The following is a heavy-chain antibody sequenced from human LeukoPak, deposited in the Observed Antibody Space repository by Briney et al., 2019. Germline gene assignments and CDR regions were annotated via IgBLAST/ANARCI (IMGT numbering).Heavy chain of an antibody. D-gene: IGHD1-26*01. J-gene: IGHJ4*02. V-gene: IGHV3-23*01. CDR1: RFTFSTYV. CDR3: ARDSGSYLQPTDY. Sequence: GGALRLSCTASRFTFSTYVMTWVRQAPGKGLEWVSSISGRGDSTYNADSVKGRFTISRDNSKNTLYLQMNSLRADDTALYHCARDSGSYLQPTDYWGQGTLVTVSS. CDR2: ISGRGDST.